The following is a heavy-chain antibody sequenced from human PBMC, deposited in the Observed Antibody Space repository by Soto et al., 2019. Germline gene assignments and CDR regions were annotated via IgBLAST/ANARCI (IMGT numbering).Heavy chain of an antibody. Sequence: QITLKESGPTLVKSTQTLTLTCTFSGFSLSSGGGAVGWIRQPPGKALEWLAIIYASGGTHYSPSLKTKLTXXXXXXKNXXVLXXXXXXXXXXXTYXCGXXXXXXTRCWFDPWGQGILVTVSS. D-gene: IGHD2-21*01. CDR2: IYASGGT. J-gene: IGHJ5*02. CDR1: GFSLSSGGGA. CDR3: GXXXXXXTRCWFDP. V-gene: IGHV2-5*01.